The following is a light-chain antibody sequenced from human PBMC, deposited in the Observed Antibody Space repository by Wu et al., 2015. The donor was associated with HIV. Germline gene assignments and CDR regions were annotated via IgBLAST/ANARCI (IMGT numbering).Light chain of an antibody. J-gene: IGKJ3*01. CDR2: DVV. CDR3: QQYGSSTFT. Sequence: EIVLTQSPDTLSLSPGERATLSCRANQSVSNFFAWYQQKPGQAPRLLIYDVVSRATGVPARFSGSGFGTDFTLTISSLEPEDFAVYYCQQYGSSTFTFGPGTKVDIK. CDR1: QSVSNF. V-gene: IGKV3-11*01.